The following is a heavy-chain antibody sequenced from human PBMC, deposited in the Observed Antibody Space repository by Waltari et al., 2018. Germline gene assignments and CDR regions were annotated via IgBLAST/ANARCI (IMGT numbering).Heavy chain of an antibody. CDR1: GGSISSSNW. J-gene: IGHJ5*02. Sequence: QVQLQESGPGLVKPSGTLSLTCAVSGGSISSSNWWSWVGQTPGTGLEWIGEIYHSGSTNYKPSHKSRGTISVEKSKNQFPLKLSAVTAADTAVYYCARFIVGATRVGFDPWGQGTLVTGSS. V-gene: IGHV4-4*02. CDR2: IYHSGST. D-gene: IGHD1-26*01. CDR3: ARFIVGATRVGFDP.